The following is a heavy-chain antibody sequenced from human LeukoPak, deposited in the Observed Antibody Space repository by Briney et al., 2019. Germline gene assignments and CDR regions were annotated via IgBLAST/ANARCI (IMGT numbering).Heavy chain of an antibody. CDR3: ARGRFTYSSSWYDY. V-gene: IGHV4-39*01. Sequence: SETLSLTCTVSGGSISSSSYYWGWIRQPPGKGLEWIGSIYYSGSTYYNPSLKSRVTISVDTSKNQFSLKLSSVTAADTAVYYCARGRFTYSSSWYDYWGRGTLVTVSS. CDR1: GGSISSSSYY. CDR2: IYYSGST. D-gene: IGHD6-13*01. J-gene: IGHJ4*02.